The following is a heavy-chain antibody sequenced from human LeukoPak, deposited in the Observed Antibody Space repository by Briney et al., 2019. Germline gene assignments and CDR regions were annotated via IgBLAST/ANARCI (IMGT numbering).Heavy chain of an antibody. CDR3: ARWEDYGDRNWFDP. CDR1: GFTVSSNY. V-gene: IGHV3-53*05. Sequence: GSLRLSCAASGFTVSSNYMSWVRQAPGKGLEWVSVMYSGGSTFYADSVKGRFTISRDNSKNTLYLQMNSLRSDDTAVYYCARWEDYGDRNWFDPWGQGTLVTVSS. CDR2: MYSGGST. J-gene: IGHJ5*02. D-gene: IGHD4-17*01.